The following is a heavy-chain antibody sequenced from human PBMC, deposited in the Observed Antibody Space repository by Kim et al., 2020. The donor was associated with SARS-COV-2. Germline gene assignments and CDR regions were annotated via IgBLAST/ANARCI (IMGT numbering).Heavy chain of an antibody. CDR1: GFTFSDYY. D-gene: IGHD3-10*01. Sequence: GGSLRLSCAASGFTFSDYYMSWIRQAPGKGLEWVSYISSSSSYTNYADSVKGRFTISRDNAKNSLYLQMNSLRAEDTAVYYCARDLSGDPGETTVFDYWGQGTLVTVSS. V-gene: IGHV3-11*06. CDR3: ARDLSGDPGETTVFDY. J-gene: IGHJ4*02. CDR2: ISSSSSYT.